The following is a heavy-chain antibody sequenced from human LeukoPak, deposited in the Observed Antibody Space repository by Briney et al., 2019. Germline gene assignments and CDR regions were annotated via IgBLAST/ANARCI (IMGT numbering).Heavy chain of an antibody. V-gene: IGHV1-69*05. CDR2: IIPIFGTA. CDR1: GGTFSSYA. CDR3: ARDPRGYDLVGSGYFDY. J-gene: IGHJ4*02. Sequence: SVKVSCKASGGTFSSYAISWVRQAPGQGLEWMGGIIPIFGTANYAQKFQGRVTITTDESTSTAYMELSSLRSEDTAVYYCARDPRGYDLVGSGYFDYWGQGTLVTVSS. D-gene: IGHD5-12*01.